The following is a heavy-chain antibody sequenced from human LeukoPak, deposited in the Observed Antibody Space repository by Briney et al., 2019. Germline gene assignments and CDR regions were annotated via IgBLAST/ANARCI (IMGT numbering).Heavy chain of an antibody. CDR3: ASAVVRAREIH. Sequence: GGSLRLSCAASGFTFSNYAVMWVRQAPGQGLEWVSAITSGGAPRYSASVKGRFTISRDNSKNTLYVQMNSLRAEDTAVYYCASAVVRAREIHWGQGTLVTVSS. CDR2: ITSGGAP. D-gene: IGHD3-10*01. CDR1: GFTFSNYA. J-gene: IGHJ4*02. V-gene: IGHV3-23*01.